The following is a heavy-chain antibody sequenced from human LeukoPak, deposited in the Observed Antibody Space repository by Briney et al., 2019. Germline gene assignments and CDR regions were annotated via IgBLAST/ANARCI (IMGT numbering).Heavy chain of an antibody. Sequence: GGSLRLSCAASGFTFRSYDMHWVRQATGKGLEWVSAIGTAGDTYYPGSVKGRFTISRENAKNSLYLQMNSLRAGDAAVYYCARGLVGATPRDYYYYYGMDVWGQGTTVTVSS. D-gene: IGHD1-26*01. V-gene: IGHV3-13*01. J-gene: IGHJ6*02. CDR2: IGTAGDT. CDR3: ARGLVGATPRDYYYYYGMDV. CDR1: GFTFRSYD.